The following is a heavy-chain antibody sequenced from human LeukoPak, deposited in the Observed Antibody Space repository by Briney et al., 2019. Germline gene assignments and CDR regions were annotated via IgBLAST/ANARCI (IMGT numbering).Heavy chain of an antibody. V-gene: IGHV3-30*18. Sequence: PGGSLRLSCAASGFTFSSYGMHWVCQAPGKGLEWVAVISYDGSNKYYADSVKGRFTISRANSKNTLYLQMNSLRAEDTALYYCAKDIGPKWSSSAGRSPNWFDPWGQGTLVTVSS. D-gene: IGHD6-6*01. CDR3: AKDIGPKWSSSAGRSPNWFDP. CDR1: GFTFSSYG. CDR2: ISYDGSNK. J-gene: IGHJ5*02.